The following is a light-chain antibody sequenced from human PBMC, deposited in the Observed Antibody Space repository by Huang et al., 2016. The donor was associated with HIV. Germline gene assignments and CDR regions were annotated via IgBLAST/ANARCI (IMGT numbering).Light chain of an antibody. CDR3: RQNSLYPRT. V-gene: IGKV1-8*01. Sequence: AIRITQSPSSLSAAPGDRVTITCRASQDVSNYLAWYQQKPGRAPNLVIYSASTMQGGVPSRISGKGSATDFSLSISCRRSEDFAAYYCRQNSLYPRTFGQGTKVEI. CDR1: QDVSNY. J-gene: IGKJ1*01. CDR2: SAS.